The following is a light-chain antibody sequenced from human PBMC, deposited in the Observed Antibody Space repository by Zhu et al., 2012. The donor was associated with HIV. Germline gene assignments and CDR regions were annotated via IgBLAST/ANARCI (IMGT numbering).Light chain of an antibody. J-gene: IGKJ1*01. V-gene: IGKV1-5*03. CDR3: QQYNTYSGT. Sequence: EIQVTQSPLTLSAFVGDRVTITCRTSQSVFAWLAWYQQKPGEAPKLLIYKASSLVSGVPSRFNGRGSGTDFTLTISGLQPDDSATYFCQQYNTYSGTFGQGTKVEIK. CDR2: KAS. CDR1: QSVFAW.